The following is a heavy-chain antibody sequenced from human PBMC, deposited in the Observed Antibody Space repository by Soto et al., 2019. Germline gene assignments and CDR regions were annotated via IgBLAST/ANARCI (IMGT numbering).Heavy chain of an antibody. D-gene: IGHD3-10*01. Sequence: QGQWQGRGQGRVSLPKPRPFSCTVSKGPIAISYGGWIRQPPGKGMEWIGYVHHSWGSFYNPSLQSRVAISLDTSKSQFSLKLTSVTATDTAVYYCARQGFGALHGLVDVWGQGITVTVSS. CDR3: ARQGFGALHGLVDV. J-gene: IGHJ6*02. CDR2: VHHSWGS. V-gene: IGHV4-59*08. CDR1: KGPIAISY.